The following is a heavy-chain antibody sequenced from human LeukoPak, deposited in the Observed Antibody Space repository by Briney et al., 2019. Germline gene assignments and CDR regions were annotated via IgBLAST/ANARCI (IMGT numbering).Heavy chain of an antibody. CDR1: GFTFSSYG. J-gene: IGHJ4*02. V-gene: IGHV3-30*03. CDR2: ISYDGSNK. CDR3: ASLTNDYGGNSVQFANDY. Sequence: PGGSLRLSCAASGFTFSSYGMHWVRQAPGKGLEWVAVISYDGSNKYYADSVKGRFTISRDNSKNTLYLQMNSLRAEDTAVYYCASLTNDYGGNSVQFANDYWGQGTLVTVSS. D-gene: IGHD4-17*01.